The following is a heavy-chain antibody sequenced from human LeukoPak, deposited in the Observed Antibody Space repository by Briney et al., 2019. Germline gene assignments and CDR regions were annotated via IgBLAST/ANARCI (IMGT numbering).Heavy chain of an antibody. CDR1: GFTFSSYG. CDR3: AKGYDILTGYYFDY. CDR2: ISYDGNNE. V-gene: IGHV3-30*18. Sequence: GGSLRLSCAASGFTFSSYGMHWVRQAPGKGLEWVALISYDGNNEWYADSVKGRFTVSRDNSKNTLYLQMNSLRAEDTAVYYCAKGYDILTGYYFDYWGQGTLVTVSS. J-gene: IGHJ4*02. D-gene: IGHD3-9*01.